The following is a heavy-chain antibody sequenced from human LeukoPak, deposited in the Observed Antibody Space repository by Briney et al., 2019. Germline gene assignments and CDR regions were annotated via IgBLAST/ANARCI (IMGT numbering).Heavy chain of an antibody. V-gene: IGHV3-48*01. CDR3: AYQVSGVVL. CDR2: ISSSSSTI. CDR1: GFTFSGFS. Sequence: GGSLRLSCAASGFTFSGFSMNWVRQAPGRGLEWISFISSSSSTIYYADSVKGRFTISRDNAKNSLYLQMNSLRAEDTAVYYCAYQVSGVVLWGQGTLVTVSS. D-gene: IGHD2-15*01. J-gene: IGHJ4*02.